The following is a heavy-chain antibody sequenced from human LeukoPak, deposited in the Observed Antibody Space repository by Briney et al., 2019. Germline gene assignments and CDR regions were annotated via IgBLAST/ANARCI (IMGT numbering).Heavy chain of an antibody. D-gene: IGHD3-3*01. CDR1: GFTFSNYG. CDR3: ARDCNFWSGYSHKYYYGMDV. CDR2: IWYDGSKK. V-gene: IGHV3-33*01. J-gene: IGHJ6*02. Sequence: PGGSLRLSCAASGFTFSNYGMHWVRQAPGMGLEWVAVIWYDGSKKYYADSVKGRFTISRDNSKNTLYLQMNSLRAEDTAVYYCARDCNFWSGYSHKYYYGMDVWDQGTTVTVSS.